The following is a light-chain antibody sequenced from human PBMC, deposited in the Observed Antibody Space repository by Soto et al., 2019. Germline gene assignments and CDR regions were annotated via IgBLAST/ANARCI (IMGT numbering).Light chain of an antibody. Sequence: ALTQPPSASGSPGQSVTISCTGTSSDVGGYNYVSWYQQHPGKAPKLMIYEVSKRPSGVPDRFSGSKSGNTASLTVSGLQAEDEADYYCSSYAGSNNRVFGGGTKLTVL. V-gene: IGLV2-8*01. CDR2: EVS. CDR1: SSDVGGYNY. CDR3: SSYAGSNNRV. J-gene: IGLJ3*02.